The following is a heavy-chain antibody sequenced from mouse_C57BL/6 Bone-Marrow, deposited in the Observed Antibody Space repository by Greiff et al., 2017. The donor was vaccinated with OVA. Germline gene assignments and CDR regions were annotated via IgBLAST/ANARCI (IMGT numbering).Heavy chain of an antibody. Sequence: VKLQESGAELVRPGTSVKVSCKASGYAFTNYLIEWVKQRPGQGLEWIGVINPGSGGTNYNEKFKGKATLTADKSSSTAYMQLSSLTSEDSAVYFCARFYVPWWYFDVWGTGTTVTVSS. D-gene: IGHD1-1*01. CDR1: GYAFTNYL. J-gene: IGHJ1*03. V-gene: IGHV1-54*01. CDR3: ARFYVPWWYFDV. CDR2: INPGSGGT.